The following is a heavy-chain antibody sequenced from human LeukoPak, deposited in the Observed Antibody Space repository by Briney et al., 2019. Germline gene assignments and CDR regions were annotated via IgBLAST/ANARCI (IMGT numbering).Heavy chain of an antibody. CDR3: ARDYVRGPGSNWFDP. D-gene: IGHD3-16*01. CDR2: IIPIFGTA. CDR1: GGTFSSYA. V-gene: IGHV1-69*06. J-gene: IGHJ5*02. Sequence: SVTVSCKASGGTFSSYAISWLRQAPGQGLEWMGGIIPIFGTANSAQKFQGRATITPDKSTSTAYMELSSLRSEDTAVYYCARDYVRGPGSNWFDPWGQGTLVTVSS.